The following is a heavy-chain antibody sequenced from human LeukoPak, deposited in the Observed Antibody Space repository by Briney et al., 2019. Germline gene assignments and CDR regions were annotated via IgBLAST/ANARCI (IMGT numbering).Heavy chain of an antibody. V-gene: IGHV1-8*02. Sequence: ASVKVSCKASGYTFTSYGISWVRQATGQGLEWMGWMNPNSGNTGYAQKFQGRVTMTRNTSISTAYMELGSPRSEDTAVYYCARGRGSGHKENWFDPWGQGTLVTVSS. J-gene: IGHJ5*02. CDR3: ARGRGSGHKENWFDP. D-gene: IGHD6-19*01. CDR2: MNPNSGNT. CDR1: GYTFTSYG.